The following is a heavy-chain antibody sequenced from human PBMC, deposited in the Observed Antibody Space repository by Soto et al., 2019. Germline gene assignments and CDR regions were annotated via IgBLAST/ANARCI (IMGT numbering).Heavy chain of an antibody. CDR3: ARDSGFGELLGTGYYYYGMDV. CDR1: GGSISSSNW. V-gene: IGHV4-4*02. D-gene: IGHD3-10*01. Sequence: SETLSLTCAVSGGSISSSNWWSWVRQPPGKGLGGIGEIYHSGSNNYNPSLKSRVTISVDKSKNQFSLKLSSVTAADTAVYYCARDSGFGELLGTGYYYYGMDVWGQGTTVTVSS. J-gene: IGHJ6*02. CDR2: IYHSGSN.